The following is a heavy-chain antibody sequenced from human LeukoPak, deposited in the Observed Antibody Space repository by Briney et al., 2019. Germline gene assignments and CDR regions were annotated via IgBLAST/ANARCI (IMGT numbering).Heavy chain of an antibody. CDR1: GYTFTSYG. Sequence: ASVKVSCKASGYTFTSYGISWGRQAPGQGLEWVGWISAYNGNTNYAQKLQGRVTMTTDTSTSTAYMELRSLRSDDTAVYYCASTPGVRDFWSGYYYMDVWGKGTTVTVSS. V-gene: IGHV1-18*01. CDR3: ASTPGVRDFWSGYYYMDV. CDR2: ISAYNGNT. J-gene: IGHJ6*03. D-gene: IGHD3-3*01.